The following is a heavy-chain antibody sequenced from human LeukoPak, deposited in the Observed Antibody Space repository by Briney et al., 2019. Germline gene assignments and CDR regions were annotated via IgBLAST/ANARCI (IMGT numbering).Heavy chain of an antibody. D-gene: IGHD2-15*01. CDR1: GGSISSYY. J-gene: IGHJ3*02. Sequence: PSETLSLTCTVSGGSISSYYWSWIRQPPGKGLEWIGYIYYSGSTNYNPSLKSRVTISVDTSKNQFSLKLSSVTAADTAVYYCARADYSWAFDIWGQGTMVTVSS. CDR2: IYYSGST. V-gene: IGHV4-59*01. CDR3: ARADYSWAFDI.